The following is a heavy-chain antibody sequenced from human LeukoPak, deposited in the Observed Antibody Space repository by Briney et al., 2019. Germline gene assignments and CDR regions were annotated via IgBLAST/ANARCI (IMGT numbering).Heavy chain of an antibody. J-gene: IGHJ4*02. D-gene: IGHD3-10*01. CDR1: GFTLSRST. CDR2: INSGGGTT. CDR3: AKGTADAGSYRPFAY. Sequence: GGSLRLSCAASGFTLSRSTMSWLRQAPGKGLEWVSAINSGGGTTSAESVKGRFTISRDDSKNTLYLQMNSLRAEDTAVYYCAKGTADAGSYRPFAYWAQGTLVTVSS. V-gene: IGHV3-23*01.